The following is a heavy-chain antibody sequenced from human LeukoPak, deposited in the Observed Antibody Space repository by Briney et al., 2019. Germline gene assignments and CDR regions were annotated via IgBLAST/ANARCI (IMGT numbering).Heavy chain of an antibody. CDR3: AKSYQGYYVDY. J-gene: IGHJ4*02. Sequence: GGSLRLSCAASGFTVSSNYMSWVRQAPGKGLEWVSVIYSGGSTYYADSVKGRFTISRDNSKNTLYLQMNSLRAEDTAVYYCAKSYQGYYVDYWGQGTLVTVSS. V-gene: IGHV3-53*01. CDR2: IYSGGST. D-gene: IGHD1-26*01. CDR1: GFTVSSNY.